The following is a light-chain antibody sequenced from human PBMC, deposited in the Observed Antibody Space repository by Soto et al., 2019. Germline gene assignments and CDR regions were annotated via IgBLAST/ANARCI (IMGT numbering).Light chain of an antibody. V-gene: IGKV3-15*01. CDR3: QQYINWPLYT. J-gene: IGKJ2*01. Sequence: EIVMTQSPATLSVSPGERATLSCRASQSVNSNLAWYQHKPGQAPRLLIYGASTRATGIPARFSGSGSGTEFTLTIGSLQSEDFAVYYCQQYINWPLYTFGQGTKVEIK. CDR1: QSVNSN. CDR2: GAS.